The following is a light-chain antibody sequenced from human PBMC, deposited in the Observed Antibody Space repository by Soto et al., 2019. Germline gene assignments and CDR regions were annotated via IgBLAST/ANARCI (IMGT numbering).Light chain of an antibody. Sequence: EIVMTQSPATLSVSPGGRATLSCRASQSISDTLAWYQQKPCQAPRLLIYSASRGATGLPARFSGSGSGTDFTLNISSLQSEDFAVYYCQQYNNWPWTFGQATKVDIK. CDR1: QSISDT. CDR2: SAS. CDR3: QQYNNWPWT. J-gene: IGKJ1*01. V-gene: IGKV3-15*01.